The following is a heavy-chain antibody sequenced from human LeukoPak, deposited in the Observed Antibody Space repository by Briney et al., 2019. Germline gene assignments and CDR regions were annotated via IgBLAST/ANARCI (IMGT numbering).Heavy chain of an antibody. CDR1: GFTFSSYD. CDR3: AKEGPGGEYCSGGSCYRDGNWFDP. J-gene: IGHJ5*02. D-gene: IGHD2-15*01. V-gene: IGHV3-30*18. Sequence: GGSLRLSCAASGFTFSSYDMHWVRQAPGKGLEWVAVISYDGNDKHYADSVKGRFTISRDNSKNTLYLQMNSLRAEDTAVYYCAKEGPGGEYCSGGSCYRDGNWFDPWGQGTLVTVSS. CDR2: ISYDGNDK.